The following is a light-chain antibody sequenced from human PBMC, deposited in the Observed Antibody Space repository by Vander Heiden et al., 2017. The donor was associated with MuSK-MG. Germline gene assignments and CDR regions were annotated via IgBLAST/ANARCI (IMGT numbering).Light chain of an antibody. CDR2: GAA. J-gene: IGKJ2*01. V-gene: IGKV3-15*01. Sequence: EIVMTQSPATLSVSPGASATLSCRASQSVSSNLAWYQQKPGQAPRLLIYGAATRATGIPARFSGSGEGTEVTLSISSRQAEDFAGYYCQQHKKWLMYTFGQGTKLEIK. CDR3: QQHKKWLMYT. CDR1: QSVSSN.